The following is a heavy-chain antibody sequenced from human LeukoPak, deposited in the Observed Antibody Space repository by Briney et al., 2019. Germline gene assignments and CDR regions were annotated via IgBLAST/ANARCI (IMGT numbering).Heavy chain of an antibody. D-gene: IGHD5-18*01. CDR2: ISSSSYI. CDR1: GFTFSSYS. V-gene: IGHV3-21*01. J-gene: IGHJ4*02. CDR3: ARDGGYSYGYDY. Sequence: GGSLRLSCAASGFTFSSYSMNWVRQAPGKGLEWGSSISSSSYIYYADSVKGRFTISRDNAKNSLYLQMNSLRAEDTAVYYCARDGGYSYGYDYWGQGTLVTVSS.